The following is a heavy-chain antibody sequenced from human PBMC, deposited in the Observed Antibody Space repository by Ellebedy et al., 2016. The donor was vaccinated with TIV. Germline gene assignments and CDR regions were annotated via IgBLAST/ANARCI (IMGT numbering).Heavy chain of an antibody. Sequence: MPSETLSLTCAVYGGSISGYYWSWIRQPPGKGLEWIGEINHSGSTNYNPSLKSRVTVSVDTSKNQFSLKLSSVTAADTAVYYCAGGADYYDSRKADGPMYYFDYWGQGTLVTVSS. CDR1: GGSISGYY. CDR3: AGGADYYDSRKADGPMYYFDY. J-gene: IGHJ4*02. V-gene: IGHV4-34*01. CDR2: INHSGST. D-gene: IGHD3-22*01.